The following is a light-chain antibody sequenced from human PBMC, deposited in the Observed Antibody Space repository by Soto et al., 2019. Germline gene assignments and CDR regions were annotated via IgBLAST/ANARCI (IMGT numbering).Light chain of an antibody. J-gene: IGLJ2*01. CDR3: SSYAGSNNVV. CDR2: KVS. CDR1: SSDVGGYNY. V-gene: IGLV2-8*01. Sequence: QPVLTQPPSASGSPGQSVTISCTGTSSDVGGYNYVSWYQQHPGKAPKLMIYKVSKRPSGVPDRFSGSKSGNTASLTVSGLQAEDEADYYCSSYAGSNNVVFGGGTKVTVL.